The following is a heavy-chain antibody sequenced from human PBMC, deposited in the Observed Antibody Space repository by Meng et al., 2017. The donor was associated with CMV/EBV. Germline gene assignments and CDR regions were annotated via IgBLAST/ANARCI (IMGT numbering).Heavy chain of an antibody. V-gene: IGHV1-69*05. Sequence: SVKVSCKASGGTFSSYAISWVRQAPGQGLEWMGGIIPIFGTANYAQKFQGRVTITTDESTSTAYMELSSLRSEDTAVYYCARVGYSSSPQWLTSNDQYYSDYWGQGTLVTVSS. CDR2: IIPIFGTA. CDR3: ARVGYSSSPQWLTSNDQYYSDY. J-gene: IGHJ4*02. D-gene: IGHD6-13*01. CDR1: GGTFSSYA.